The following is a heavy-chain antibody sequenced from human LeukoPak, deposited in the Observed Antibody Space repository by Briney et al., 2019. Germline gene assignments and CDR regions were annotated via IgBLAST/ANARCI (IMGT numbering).Heavy chain of an antibody. Sequence: ASVKVPCKASGYTFTSYGISWVRQAPGQGLEWMGWISAYNGNTNYAQKLQGRVTMTTDTSTSTAYMELRSLRSDDTAVYYCAREGDSSSSGYYYGMDVWGQGTTVTVSS. CDR3: AREGDSSSSGYYYGMDV. CDR1: GYTFTSYG. V-gene: IGHV1-18*01. CDR2: ISAYNGNT. D-gene: IGHD6-6*01. J-gene: IGHJ6*02.